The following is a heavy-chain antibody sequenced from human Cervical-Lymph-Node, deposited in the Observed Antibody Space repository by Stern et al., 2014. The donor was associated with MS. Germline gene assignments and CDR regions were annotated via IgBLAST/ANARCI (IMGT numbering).Heavy chain of an antibody. D-gene: IGHD1-26*01. V-gene: IGHV1-69*01. CDR1: GGTFSSYG. Sequence: QVQLVESGAEVKKPGSSVKVSCKASGGTFSSYGISWVRHAPGQGLEWMGGVIPNFGAANYAQKFQGRVTITADESTSTAYMELSSLRSEDTAVYYCARGELKEGLVRGMDVWGQGATVTVSS. J-gene: IGHJ6*02. CDR3: ARGELKEGLVRGMDV. CDR2: VIPNFGAA.